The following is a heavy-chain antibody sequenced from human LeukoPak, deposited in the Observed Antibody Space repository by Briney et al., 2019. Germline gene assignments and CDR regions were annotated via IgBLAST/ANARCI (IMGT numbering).Heavy chain of an antibody. J-gene: IGHJ6*03. Sequence: SVKVSCKASGGTFSKAAITWVRQAPGQGLEWMGRSIPMIGIGSYAQHFQGRITVSADKSTNTAYMELTSLRSEDTAVYYCALTRYTNTWSYTSYFYMDVWGKGTSVIVSS. V-gene: IGHV1-69*10. CDR3: ALTRYTNTWSYTSYFYMDV. CDR2: SIPMIGIG. D-gene: IGHD2-8*01. CDR1: GGTFSKAA.